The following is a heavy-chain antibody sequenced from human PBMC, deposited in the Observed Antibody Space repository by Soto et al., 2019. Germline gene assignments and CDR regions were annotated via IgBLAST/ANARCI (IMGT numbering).Heavy chain of an antibody. D-gene: IGHD3-3*01. CDR3: ARSMWGGVWSGYYGRYYFDY. CDR1: GGSFSGYY. CDR2: INHSGST. Sequence: SETLSLTCAVYGGSFSGYYWSWIRQPPGKGLEWIGEINHSGSTNYNPSLKSRVTISVDTSKNQFSLKLSSVTAADTAVYYCARSMWGGVWSGYYGRYYFDYWGQGTLVTVSS. V-gene: IGHV4-34*01. J-gene: IGHJ4*02.